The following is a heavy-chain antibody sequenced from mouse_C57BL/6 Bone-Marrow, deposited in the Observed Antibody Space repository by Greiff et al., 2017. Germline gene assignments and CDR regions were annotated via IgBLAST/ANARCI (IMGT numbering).Heavy chain of an antibody. CDR1: GYTFTDHA. V-gene: IGHV1-78*01. D-gene: IGHD2-3*01. CDR2: IYPRAGST. Sequence: QVQLQQSDAELVKPGASVTISCKVSGYTFTDHAIHWMKQTPEQGLEWIGYIYPRAGSTKYNEKFKGKATLTADKSSSTAYMQLNSLTSEDSAVYSYARRGYYYFDYWGQGTTLTVSS. J-gene: IGHJ2*01. CDR3: ARRGYYYFDY.